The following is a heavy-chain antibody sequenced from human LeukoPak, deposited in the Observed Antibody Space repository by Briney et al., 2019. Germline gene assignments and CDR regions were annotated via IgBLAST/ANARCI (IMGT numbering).Heavy chain of an antibody. CDR3: ARHYYGSGRVEDY. J-gene: IGHJ4*02. CDR2: IYYSGST. V-gene: IGHV4-59*08. D-gene: IGHD3-10*01. CDR1: GGSISSYY. Sequence: SETLSLTCTVSGGSISSYYWSWIRQPPGKGPEWIGYIYYSGSTNYNPSLKSRVTISVDTSKNQFSLKLSSVTAADTAVYYCARHYYGSGRVEDYWGQGTLVTVSS.